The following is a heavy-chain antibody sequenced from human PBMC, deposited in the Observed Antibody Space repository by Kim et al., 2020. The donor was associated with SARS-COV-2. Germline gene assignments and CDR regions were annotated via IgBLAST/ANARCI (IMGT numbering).Heavy chain of an antibody. J-gene: IGHJ4*02. D-gene: IGHD2-21*02. CDR3: ARDARGVIVVVTRAYFDY. Sequence: GGSLRLSCAASGFTFSSYSMNWVRQAPGKGLEWVSSISSSSSYIYYADSVKGRFTISRDNAKNSLYLQMNSLRAEDTAVYYCARDARGVIVVVTRAYFDYWGQGTLVTVSS. CDR1: GFTFSSYS. V-gene: IGHV3-21*01. CDR2: ISSSSSYI.